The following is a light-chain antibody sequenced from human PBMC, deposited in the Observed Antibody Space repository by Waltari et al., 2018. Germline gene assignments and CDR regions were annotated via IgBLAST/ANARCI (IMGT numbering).Light chain of an antibody. V-gene: IGKV1-39*01. Sequence: DIHMTHSPSSLSASVVDRVTITCRASQSVSKYLNWYQQQPGKAPKLLIYTTSNLQSGVPSRFSGSGSGTDFTLTISSLQLEDLATYYCQQSYNTPLSFGGGTKVEIK. CDR3: QQSYNTPLS. CDR1: QSVSKY. J-gene: IGKJ4*01. CDR2: TTS.